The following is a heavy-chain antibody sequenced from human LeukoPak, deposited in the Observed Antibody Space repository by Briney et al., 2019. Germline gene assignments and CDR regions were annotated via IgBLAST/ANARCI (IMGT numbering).Heavy chain of an antibody. V-gene: IGHV1-2*02. CDR1: GYTFTGYH. CDR3: ARGGSSGYYFDY. D-gene: IGHD3-22*01. Sequence: ASVKVTCKASGYTFTGYHMYWVRQAPGQGLEWMGWINPNSGGTNYAQKFQGRVTMTRDTSISTAYMELSRLRSDDTAVYYCARGGSSGYYFDYWGQGTLVTVSS. J-gene: IGHJ4*02. CDR2: INPNSGGT.